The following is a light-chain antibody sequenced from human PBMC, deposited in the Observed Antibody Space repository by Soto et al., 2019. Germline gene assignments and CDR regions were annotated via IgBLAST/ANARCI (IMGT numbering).Light chain of an antibody. CDR1: SSNIGSNT. J-gene: IGLJ3*02. Sequence: QSVLTQPPSASGTPGQRVTISCSGSSSNIGSNTVNWYQQLPGTAPKLLIYSNNQRPSGVPDRFSGSKSGTSASLAISGLQSGDEAVYYCAAWDDSLNGWVFGGGTKLTVL. CDR3: AAWDDSLNGWV. V-gene: IGLV1-44*01. CDR2: SNN.